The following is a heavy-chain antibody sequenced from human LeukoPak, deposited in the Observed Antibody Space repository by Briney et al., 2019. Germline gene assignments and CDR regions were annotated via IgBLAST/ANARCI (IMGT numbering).Heavy chain of an antibody. D-gene: IGHD3-10*01. V-gene: IGHV3-74*01. Sequence: PGGSLRLSCAASGFTFSNYNMNWVRQAPGKGLVWVSRINSDGSSTSYADSVKGRFTISRDNAKNTLYLQMNSLRAEDTAVYYCARDPTPVRGVITPFDPWGQGTLVTVSS. CDR2: INSDGSST. J-gene: IGHJ5*02. CDR1: GFTFSNYN. CDR3: ARDPTPVRGVITPFDP.